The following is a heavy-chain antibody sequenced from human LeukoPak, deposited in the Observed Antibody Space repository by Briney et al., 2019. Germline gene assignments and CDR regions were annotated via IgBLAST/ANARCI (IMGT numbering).Heavy chain of an antibody. J-gene: IGHJ4*02. CDR1: GGSISSSSYY. D-gene: IGHD3-3*01. Sequence: SETLSLTCIVSGGSISSSSYYWGWIRQPPGKGLEWIGSIYYSGSTYYNPSLKSRVTISVDTSKNQFSLKLSSVTAADTAVYYCARLFGTGMSSVDYWGQGTPVTVSS. V-gene: IGHV4-39*01. CDR3: ARLFGTGMSSVDY. CDR2: IYYSGST.